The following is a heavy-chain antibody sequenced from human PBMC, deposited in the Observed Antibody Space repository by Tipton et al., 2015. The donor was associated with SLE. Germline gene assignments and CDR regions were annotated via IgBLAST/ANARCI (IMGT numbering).Heavy chain of an antibody. Sequence: TLSLTCAVSGYSISSGYYWGWIRQPPGKGLEWIGSIYHSGSTYYNPSLKSRVTISVDTSKNQFSLKLSSVTAADTAVYYCARHDRYYYGSGSYYNGAFDIWGQGTMVTVSS. CDR1: GYSISSGYY. D-gene: IGHD3-10*01. V-gene: IGHV4-38-2*01. CDR2: IYHSGST. CDR3: ARHDRYYYGSGSYYNGAFDI. J-gene: IGHJ3*02.